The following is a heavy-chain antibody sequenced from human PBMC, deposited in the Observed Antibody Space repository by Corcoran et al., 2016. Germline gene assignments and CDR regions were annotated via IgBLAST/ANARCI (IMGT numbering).Heavy chain of an antibody. V-gene: IGHV4-34*01. D-gene: IGHD6-13*01. CDR2: INHSGST. J-gene: IGHJ4*02. CDR1: GGSFSGYY. CDR3: ARGSSSWDFDY. Sequence: QVQLQQWGAGLLKPSETLSLTCAVYGGSFSGYYWSWIRQPPGKGLEWIGEINHSGSTNYNPSLKSRVTISVDTSKNQFSLKLSSVTAADTAVYYCARGSSSWDFDYWGQGTLVTVSS.